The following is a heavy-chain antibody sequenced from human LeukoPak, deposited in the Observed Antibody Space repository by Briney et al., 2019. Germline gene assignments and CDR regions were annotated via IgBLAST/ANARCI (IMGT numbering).Heavy chain of an antibody. J-gene: IGHJ4*02. CDR2: INPNSGGT. D-gene: IGHD2-15*01. V-gene: IGHV1-2*02. CDR1: GYTFTGYY. Sequence: ASVKVSCKASGYTFTGYYMHWVRQAPGQGLEWMGWINPNSGGTNYAQKFQGRVTMTRDTSISTAYMELSRLRSGDTAVYYCARDGAVAATIELDYWGQGTLVTVSS. CDR3: ARDGAVAATIELDY.